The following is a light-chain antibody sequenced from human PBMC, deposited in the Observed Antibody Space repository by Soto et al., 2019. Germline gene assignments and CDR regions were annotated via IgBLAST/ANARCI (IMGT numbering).Light chain of an antibody. CDR1: SSDIGSFIY. V-gene: IGLV2-14*01. CDR2: EVS. J-gene: IGLJ2*01. CDR3: SSYTSSSTVL. Sequence: QSALTQPASVSGSPGQSITISCTGTSSDIGSFIYVSWYQQHPGKAPKLIIYEVSNRPSGVSNRFSGSKSGNTASLTISGLQAEDEADYYCSSYTSSSTVLFGGGTKLTVL.